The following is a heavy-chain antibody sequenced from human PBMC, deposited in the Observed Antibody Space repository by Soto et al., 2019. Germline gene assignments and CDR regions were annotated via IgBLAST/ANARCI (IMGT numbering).Heavy chain of an antibody. V-gene: IGHV2-5*02. CDR2: IYWDDDK. J-gene: IGHJ4*02. Sequence: QITLKESGPTLVKPTQTLTLTCTFSGFSLSTSGVGVGWIRQPPGKALEWLALIYWDDDKRYSPSLKSRLTITKDTSKNQVVLTMTNLDPVDTATYYCAHRPSYCSGGSCYSGFDYWGQGTLVTVSS. CDR3: AHRPSYCSGGSCYSGFDY. D-gene: IGHD2-15*01. CDR1: GFSLSTSGVG.